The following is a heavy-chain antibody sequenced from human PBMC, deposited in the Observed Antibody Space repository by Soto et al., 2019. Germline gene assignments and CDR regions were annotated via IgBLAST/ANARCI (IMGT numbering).Heavy chain of an antibody. Sequence: VGSLRLSCAASGFTFSSYYMHWVRQAPGTGLEWVAVISHDGTKKHYADSVKGRFTISRDNSKNTLYVQMNSLRAEDTAVYYCAKDLHDFWTGYSSDCWGQGTLVTVSS. CDR3: AKDLHDFWTGYSSDC. J-gene: IGHJ4*02. CDR2: ISHDGTKK. CDR1: GFTFSSYY. V-gene: IGHV3-30*18. D-gene: IGHD3-3*01.